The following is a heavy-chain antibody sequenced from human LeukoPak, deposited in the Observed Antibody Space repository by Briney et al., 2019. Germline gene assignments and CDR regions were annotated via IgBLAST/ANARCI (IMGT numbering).Heavy chain of an antibody. Sequence: GGSLRLSCAASGFTFSSYAMSWVRQAPGKGLEWASAISGSGGSTYYADSVKGRFTISRDNSKNTLYLQMNSLRAEGTAVYYCAKDSRASGSYRDYFDYWGQGTLVTVSS. D-gene: IGHD1-26*01. CDR1: GFTFSSYA. CDR2: ISGSGGST. CDR3: AKDSRASGSYRDYFDY. V-gene: IGHV3-23*01. J-gene: IGHJ4*02.